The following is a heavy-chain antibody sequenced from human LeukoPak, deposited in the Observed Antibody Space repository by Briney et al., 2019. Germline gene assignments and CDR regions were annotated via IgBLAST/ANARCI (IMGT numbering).Heavy chain of an antibody. J-gene: IGHJ4*02. CDR3: AKDQVGYYFDY. D-gene: IGHD3-10*01. Sequence: GGSLRLSCAASGFTFSSHALSWVRQAPGKGLEWVSAISGSGGSTYYADSVKGRFTISRDNSKNTLYLQMNSLRAEDTAVYYCAKDQVGYYFDYWGQGTLVTVSS. CDR1: GFTFSSHA. V-gene: IGHV3-23*01. CDR2: ISGSGGST.